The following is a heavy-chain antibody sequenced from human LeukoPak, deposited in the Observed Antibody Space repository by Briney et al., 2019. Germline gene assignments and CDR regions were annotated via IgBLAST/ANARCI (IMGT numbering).Heavy chain of an antibody. CDR1: GYTFTSYA. Sequence: ASVKVSCKASGYTFTSYAVSWVRQAPGQGLEWMGWISGYNGSTNYAQKLQGRVTMTTDTSTSTAYMELRSLRSDDTAVYYCARASYCSGGSCYMDYWGQGALVTVSS. J-gene: IGHJ4*02. CDR2: ISGYNGST. D-gene: IGHD2-15*01. CDR3: ARASYCSGGSCYMDY. V-gene: IGHV1-18*01.